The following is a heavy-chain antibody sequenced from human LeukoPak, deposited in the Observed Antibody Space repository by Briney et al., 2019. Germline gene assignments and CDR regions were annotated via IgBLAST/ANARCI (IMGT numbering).Heavy chain of an antibody. CDR2: IYYSGST. J-gene: IGHJ4*02. Sequence: TTSETLSLTCTVSGDSISSRRYYWGWIRQPPGKGLEWIGSIYYSGSTYYNPSLKSRVTISVDTSKNQFSLKLSSVTAADTAVYYCATNPGDPLDYWGQGTLVTVSS. CDR3: ATNPGDPLDY. V-gene: IGHV4-39*07. CDR1: GDSISSRRYY. D-gene: IGHD7-27*01.